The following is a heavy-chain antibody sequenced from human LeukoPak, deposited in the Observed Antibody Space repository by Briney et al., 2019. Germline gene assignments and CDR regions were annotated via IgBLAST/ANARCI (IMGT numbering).Heavy chain of an antibody. CDR2: MNPNSVNT. V-gene: IGHV1-8*01. Sequence: ASVKVSCKASGYTFTSYDVNWVRQATGQGLEWMGWMNPNSVNTGYAQKFQGRVTMTRNTSISTAYMELSSLRSEDTAVYYCARGRRSYGLGQDYWGQGNLVTVSS. D-gene: IGHD5-18*01. J-gene: IGHJ4*02. CDR1: GYTFTSYD. CDR3: ARGRRSYGLGQDY.